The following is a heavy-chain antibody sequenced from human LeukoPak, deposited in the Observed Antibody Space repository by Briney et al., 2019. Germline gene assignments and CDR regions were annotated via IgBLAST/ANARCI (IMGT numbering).Heavy chain of an antibody. V-gene: IGHV3-74*01. J-gene: IGHJ4*02. Sequence: GGSLRLSCAXXGFTFSSXXXXXXXXAXXXXXVWGSRXNSDGSRTSXADSXXGRFTIXXXXAKNTLYLQMNSLRAEDTAVYYCARDLERDEDYWGQGTLVTVSS. CDR3: ARDLERDEDY. CDR2: XNSDGSRT. D-gene: IGHD1-1*01. CDR1: GFTFSSXX.